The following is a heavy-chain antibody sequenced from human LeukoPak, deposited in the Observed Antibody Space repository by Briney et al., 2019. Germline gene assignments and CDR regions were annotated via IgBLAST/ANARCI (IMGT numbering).Heavy chain of an antibody. CDR3: ARDQWPKYFDH. V-gene: IGHV3-33*01. D-gene: IGHD6-19*01. CDR2: LWSDGSKT. CDR1: GFTFSYYG. Sequence: GGSLRLSCAASGFTFSYYGMHWVRQAPGKGLEWVAVLWSDGSKTYYADSVKGRSTISRDTSKNTLYLQMNSLRAEDTAVYYCARDQWPKYFDHWGQGTLVTVSS. J-gene: IGHJ4*02.